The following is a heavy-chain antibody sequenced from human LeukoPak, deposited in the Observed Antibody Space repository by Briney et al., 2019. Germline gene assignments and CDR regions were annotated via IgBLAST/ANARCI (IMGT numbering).Heavy chain of an antibody. V-gene: IGHV3-74*01. CDR3: TRNPGMDV. CDR1: GFTFSTYW. Sequence: GGSLRLSCAASGFTFSTYWMHWVRQAPGKGLVWIARINGDGSSSTYADSVKGRFTISRDNAKNTLYLQMNSLRTEDTAVYYCTRNPGMDVWGQGTTVTVSS. J-gene: IGHJ6*02. CDR2: INGDGSSS.